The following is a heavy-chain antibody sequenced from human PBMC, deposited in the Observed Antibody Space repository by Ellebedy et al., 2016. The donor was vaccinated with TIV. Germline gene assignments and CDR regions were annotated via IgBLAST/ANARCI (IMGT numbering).Heavy chain of an antibody. CDR3: ARDSRVLEDYYYYGMDV. Sequence: GESLKISCAASGFTFSSYGMHWVRQAPGKGLEWVAVISYDGSNKYYADSVKGRFTISRDNSKNTLYLQMNSLRAEDTAWYYCARDSRVLEDYYYYGMDVWGQGTTVTVSS. CDR2: ISYDGSNK. D-gene: IGHD2/OR15-2a*01. V-gene: IGHV3-30*03. J-gene: IGHJ6*02. CDR1: GFTFSSYG.